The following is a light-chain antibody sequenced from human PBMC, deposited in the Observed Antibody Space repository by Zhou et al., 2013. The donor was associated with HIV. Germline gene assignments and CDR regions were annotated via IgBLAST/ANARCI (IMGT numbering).Light chain of an antibody. J-gene: IGKJ4*01. Sequence: EIVLTQSPGTLSLSPGERATLSCRATQSVSSSFLAWYQQKPGQAPRLLIYGASSRATGISDRFSGSGSGTDFTLTISRLEPEDFAVYYCQQYSSLPLTFGGGTKVEIK. CDR1: QSVSSSF. V-gene: IGKV3-20*01. CDR2: GAS. CDR3: QQYSSLPLT.